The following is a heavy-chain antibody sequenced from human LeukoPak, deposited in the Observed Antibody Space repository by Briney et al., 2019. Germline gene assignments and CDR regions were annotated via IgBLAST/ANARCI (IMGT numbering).Heavy chain of an antibody. V-gene: IGHV3-7*03. D-gene: IGHD3-3*01. J-gene: IGHJ4*02. CDR2: IKQDGSEK. CDR1: GFTVSSNY. Sequence: GGSLRLSCAASGFTVSSNYMSWVRQAPGKGLEWVANIKQDGSEKYYVDSVKGRFTISRDNAKNSLYLQMNSPRAEDTAVYYCAREEGKYYDFWSGYYTGSGNDHWGQGTLVTVSS. CDR3: AREEGKYYDFWSGYYTGSGNDH.